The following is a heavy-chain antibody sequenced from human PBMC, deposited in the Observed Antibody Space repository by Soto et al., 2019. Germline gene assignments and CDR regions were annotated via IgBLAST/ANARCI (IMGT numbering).Heavy chain of an antibody. D-gene: IGHD4-17*01. V-gene: IGHV3-23*01. CDR1: GFTFSSYA. Sequence: GGSLRLSCAASGFTFSSYAMSWVRQAPGEGLEWVSAISGSGGSTYYADSVKGRFTISRDNSKNTLYLQMNSLRAEDTAVYYRAKSGLTVTSPFDYWGQGTLVTVSS. CDR3: AKSGLTVTSPFDY. CDR2: ISGSGGST. J-gene: IGHJ4*02.